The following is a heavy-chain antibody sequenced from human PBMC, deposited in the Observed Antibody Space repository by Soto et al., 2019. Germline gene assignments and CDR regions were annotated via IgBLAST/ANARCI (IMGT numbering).Heavy chain of an antibody. V-gene: IGHV3-33*01. J-gene: IGHJ5*02. Sequence: QVQLVESGGGVVQPGRSLRLSCAASGFTFSSYGMHWVRQAPGKGLEGVAVIWYDGSNKYYADSVKGRFTISRDNSKNTLYLQMNSLRAEDTAVYYCARVGEEYCSGGSCYEYNWFDPWGQGTLVTVSS. CDR2: IWYDGSNK. CDR1: GFTFSSYG. D-gene: IGHD2-15*01. CDR3: ARVGEEYCSGGSCYEYNWFDP.